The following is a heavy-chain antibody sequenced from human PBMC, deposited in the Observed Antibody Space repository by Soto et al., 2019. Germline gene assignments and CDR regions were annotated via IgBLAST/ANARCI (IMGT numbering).Heavy chain of an antibody. CDR3: ASTERDDYRVIDY. CDR2: IYYSGST. Sequence: SETLSLTCTVSGGSISSYYGGWFRQPPGKGLEWIGYIYYSGSTTYHPSLKSRVTISVDTSKNQFSLNLTSVTAADTAVYYCASTERDDYRVIDYWGQGTRVTVS. V-gene: IGHV4-59*08. D-gene: IGHD4-4*01. CDR1: GGSISSYY. J-gene: IGHJ4*02.